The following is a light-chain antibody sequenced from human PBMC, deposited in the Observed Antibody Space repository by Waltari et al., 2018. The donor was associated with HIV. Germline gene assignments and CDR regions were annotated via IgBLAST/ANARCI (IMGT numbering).Light chain of an antibody. CDR1: QGISTW. V-gene: IGKV1-12*01. CDR2: GAS. Sequence: DIQMTQSPSSVSASVGDRVTLTCRATQGISTWLAWYQQKSGKPPRLLISGASNLEPGVPSRFSGSGSGTSFSLTITSLQAEDFAIYYCQQTNSFPFTFGQGTRLQMK. J-gene: IGKJ5*01. CDR3: QQTNSFPFT.